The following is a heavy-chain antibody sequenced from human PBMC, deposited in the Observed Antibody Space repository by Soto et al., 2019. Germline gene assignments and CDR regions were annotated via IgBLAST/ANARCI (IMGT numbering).Heavy chain of an antibody. J-gene: IGHJ4*02. Sequence: SGGSLRLSCAASGFTFSSYSMNWVRQAPGKGLEWVSYISSSSSTIYYADSVKGRFTISRDNAKNSLYLQMNSLRAEDTAVFFCASWGRRDYYDSSGYTFDYWGQGTLVTVSS. CDR3: ASWGRRDYYDSSGYTFDY. CDR1: GFTFSSYS. V-gene: IGHV3-48*01. CDR2: ISSSSSTI. D-gene: IGHD3-22*01.